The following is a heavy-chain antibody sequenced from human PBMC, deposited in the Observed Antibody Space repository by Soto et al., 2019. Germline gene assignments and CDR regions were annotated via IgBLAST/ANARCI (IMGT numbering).Heavy chain of an antibody. J-gene: IGHJ4*02. CDR2: ISSVRTYI. Sequence: GGSLRLSCAASGFTFSSYSMNWVRQAPGQGLEWVSSISSVRTYIYYADSMKGRFTISRDNARHSLYLQMNSLRAEDTAVYYCARASGTSAFDYWGQGTLVTVSS. D-gene: IGHD1-26*01. CDR3: ARASGTSAFDY. V-gene: IGHV3-21*01. CDR1: GFTFSSYS.